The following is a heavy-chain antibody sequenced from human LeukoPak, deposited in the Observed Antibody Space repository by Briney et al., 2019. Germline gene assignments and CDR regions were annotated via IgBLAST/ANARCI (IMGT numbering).Heavy chain of an antibody. Sequence: PSETPSLTCTVSGGSISSYYWSWIRQPPGKGLEWIGYIYYSGSTNYNPSLKSRVTISVDTSKNQFSLKLSSVTAADTAVYYCARSAGYCSSTSCFRYFDYWGQGTLVTVSS. V-gene: IGHV4-59*08. CDR1: GGSISSYY. CDR3: ARSAGYCSSTSCFRYFDY. D-gene: IGHD2-2*01. CDR2: IYYSGST. J-gene: IGHJ4*02.